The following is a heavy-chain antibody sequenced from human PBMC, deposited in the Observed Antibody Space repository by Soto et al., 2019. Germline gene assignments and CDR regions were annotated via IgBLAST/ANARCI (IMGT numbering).Heavy chain of an antibody. V-gene: IGHV3-23*01. Sequence: EVQLLESGGGLVQPGGSLRLSCAASGVTFNNYAMTWVRQAPGKGLEWVSAISGGGDTTSYADSVKGRFTVSRDGSKNTLYLLMISLRAEDTALYYCAKGRVGSGSLTPRVDFWGQGTLLTVSS. J-gene: IGHJ4*02. CDR1: GVTFNNYA. D-gene: IGHD3-10*01. CDR3: AKGRVGSGSLTPRVDF. CDR2: ISGGGDTT.